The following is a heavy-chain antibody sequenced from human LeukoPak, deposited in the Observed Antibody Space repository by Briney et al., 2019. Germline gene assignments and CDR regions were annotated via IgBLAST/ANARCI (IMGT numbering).Heavy chain of an antibody. Sequence: SETLSLTCAVYGGSFSGYYWSWIRQLPGKGLEWIGEINHSGSTNYNPSLKSRVTISVDTSKNQFSLKLSSVTAADTAVYYCASMDIVVVPAAPDFDYWGQGTLVTVSS. CDR2: INHSGST. D-gene: IGHD2-2*03. CDR3: ASMDIVVVPAAPDFDY. CDR1: GGSFSGYY. V-gene: IGHV4-34*01. J-gene: IGHJ4*02.